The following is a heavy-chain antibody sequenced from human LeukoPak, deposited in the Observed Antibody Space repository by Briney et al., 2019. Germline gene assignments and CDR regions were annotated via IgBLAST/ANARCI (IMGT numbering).Heavy chain of an antibody. CDR1: GGSFSGYY. Sequence: SETLSLTCAVYGGSFSGYYWSWIRQPPGKGLEWIGEINHSGSTNYNPSLKSRVTVSVDTSKNQFSLKLSSVTAADTAVYYCARALGAFDIWGQGTMVTVSS. CDR2: INHSGST. V-gene: IGHV4-34*01. J-gene: IGHJ3*02. CDR3: ARALGAFDI.